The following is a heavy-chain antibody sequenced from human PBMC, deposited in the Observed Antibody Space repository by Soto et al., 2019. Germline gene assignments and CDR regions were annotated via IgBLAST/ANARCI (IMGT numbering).Heavy chain of an antibody. D-gene: IGHD2-15*01. Sequence: PGGSLRLSCVVSGFTFSTYSINWVRQAPGKGLEWVSSISSRSDIYYADSVKGRFTISRDNAKNSVSLHMNSLRAEDTAVYYCARGSTPWRLAYCLDDWGQGTTVTAS. J-gene: IGHJ6*02. V-gene: IGHV3-21*01. CDR3: ARGSTPWRLAYCLDD. CDR2: ISSRSDI. CDR1: GFTFSTYS.